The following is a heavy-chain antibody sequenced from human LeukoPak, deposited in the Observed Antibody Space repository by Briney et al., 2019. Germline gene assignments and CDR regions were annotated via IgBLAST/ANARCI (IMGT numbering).Heavy chain of an antibody. CDR3: ARGRGGGGSSNNWLDP. CDR2: IYYSGST. Sequence: TSETLSLTCTVSGASITTYYWSWIRQPPGKGLEWIGYIYYSGSTNYYPSLRSRLTISVDTSKNQFSLKLSSVTAADTAVYYCARGRGGGGSSNNWLDPWGQGSLVIVSS. D-gene: IGHD2-15*01. V-gene: IGHV4-59*01. J-gene: IGHJ5*02. CDR1: GASITTYY.